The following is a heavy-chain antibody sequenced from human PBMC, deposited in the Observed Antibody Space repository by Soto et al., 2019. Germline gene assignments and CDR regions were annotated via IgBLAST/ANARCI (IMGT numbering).Heavy chain of an antibody. CDR1: GFTVSSKY. Sequence: EVHLVESGGGLVQPGGSLRLSCAASGFTVSSKYMSWVRQAPGKGLEWVSLIQSGGPTYYADSVKGRFTISRDTSENTLHLQMDSLRAEDTAVYYCARDDVLCDGGRCYGVPLDVWGKGTTLTVSS. V-gene: IGHV3-66*01. CDR2: IQSGGPT. J-gene: IGHJ6*04. CDR3: ARDDVLCDGGRCYGVPLDV. D-gene: IGHD2-15*01.